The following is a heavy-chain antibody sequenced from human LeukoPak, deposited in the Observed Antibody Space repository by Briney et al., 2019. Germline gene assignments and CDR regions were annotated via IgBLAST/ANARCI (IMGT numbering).Heavy chain of an antibody. CDR3: ARGLYSSSWPFDY. CDR1: GGTFSNYA. D-gene: IGHD6-13*01. Sequence: SVKVSCKVSGGTFSNYAINWVRQAPGQGLEWMGRIIPFVDVPNYPQKFQARVTITADKSTSTAYLDLNSLRSEDTAVYYCARGLYSSSWPFDYWGQGTLVTVSS. CDR2: IIPFVDVP. J-gene: IGHJ4*02. V-gene: IGHV1-69*04.